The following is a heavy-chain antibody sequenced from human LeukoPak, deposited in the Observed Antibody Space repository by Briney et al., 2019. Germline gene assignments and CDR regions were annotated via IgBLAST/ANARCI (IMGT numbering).Heavy chain of an antibody. CDR2: IKQDGTEK. CDR3: AKGSYGSGSYVDY. D-gene: IGHD3-10*01. Sequence: GGSLRLSCAASGFPFTTYWLAWVRQPPGKGLEWVANIKQDGTEKYYVDSVKGRFTISRDNAKNSLYLQMSSLRVEDTALYYCAKGSYGSGSYVDYWGQGTLVTVSS. J-gene: IGHJ4*02. V-gene: IGHV3-7*03. CDR1: GFPFTTYW.